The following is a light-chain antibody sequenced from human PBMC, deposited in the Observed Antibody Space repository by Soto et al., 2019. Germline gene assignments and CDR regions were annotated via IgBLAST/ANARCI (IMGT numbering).Light chain of an antibody. V-gene: IGKV3-20*01. J-gene: IGKJ5*01. Sequence: EIVLTQSPGTLSLSPGERATLSCRASQTISNTFLAWYQQRPGQAPRLLIYGASGRAAGIPGRFSGSGSGTDFTLSISRLEPEDFAVYYCQQYGSSPPITFGQGTRLEI. CDR3: QQYGSSPPIT. CDR1: QTISNTF. CDR2: GAS.